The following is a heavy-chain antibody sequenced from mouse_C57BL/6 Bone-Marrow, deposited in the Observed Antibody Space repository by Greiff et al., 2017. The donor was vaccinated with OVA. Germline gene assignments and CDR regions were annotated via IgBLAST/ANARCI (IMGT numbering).Heavy chain of an antibody. CDR2: ISDGGSYT. CDR1: GFTFSSYA. CDR3: AREMITTWYFDV. V-gene: IGHV5-4*01. J-gene: IGHJ1*03. D-gene: IGHD2-4*01. Sequence: EVMLVESGGGLVKPGGSLKLSCAASGFTFSSYAMSWVRQTPEKRLEWVATISDGGSYTCYPDNVKGRFTISRDNAKNNLYLQMSHLKSEDTAMYYCAREMITTWYFDVWGTGTTVTVSS.